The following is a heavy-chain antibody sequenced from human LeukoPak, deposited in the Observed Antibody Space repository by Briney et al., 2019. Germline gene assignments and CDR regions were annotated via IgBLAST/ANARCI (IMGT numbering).Heavy chain of an antibody. V-gene: IGHV4-59*01. Sequence: SETLSLTCTVSGGSISSYYWSWIRQPPGKGLEWIGYIYYSGGTNYNPSLKSRVTISVDTSKNQFSLKLSSVTAADTAVYYCARGVLVDTAMVMYWYFDLWGRGTLVTVSS. D-gene: IGHD5-18*01. CDR2: IYYSGGT. CDR3: ARGVLVDTAMVMYWYFDL. J-gene: IGHJ2*01. CDR1: GGSISSYY.